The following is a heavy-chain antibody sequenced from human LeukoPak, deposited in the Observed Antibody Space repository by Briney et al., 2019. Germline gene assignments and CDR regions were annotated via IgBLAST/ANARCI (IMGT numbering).Heavy chain of an antibody. Sequence: GGSLRLSCAASGFTFSSYSMNWVRQAPGKGLEWVSSISSSSSYIYYADSVKGRFTISRDNAKNSLYLQMNSLRADDTAVYYCARATYDSSGYHHDYWGQGTLVTVSS. CDR1: GFTFSSYS. CDR2: ISSSSSYI. CDR3: ARATYDSSGYHHDY. D-gene: IGHD3-22*01. V-gene: IGHV3-21*01. J-gene: IGHJ4*02.